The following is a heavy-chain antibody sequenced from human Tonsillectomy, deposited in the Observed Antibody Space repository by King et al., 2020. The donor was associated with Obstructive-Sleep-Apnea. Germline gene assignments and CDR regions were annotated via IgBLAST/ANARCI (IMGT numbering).Heavy chain of an antibody. J-gene: IGHJ5*02. CDR3: ARGSGAADVNWFDP. CDR1: GGSFSDYY. CDR2: INHSGST. D-gene: IGHD6-13*01. Sequence: VQLQQWGAGLLKPSETLSLTCAVYGGSFSDYYWSWIRQPPGKGLEWIGEINHSGSTNYNPSLKSRVTNSVDRSKNQFSLKLTSVTAADTAVYYCARGSGAADVNWFDPWGQRALVTVSS. V-gene: IGHV4-34*01.